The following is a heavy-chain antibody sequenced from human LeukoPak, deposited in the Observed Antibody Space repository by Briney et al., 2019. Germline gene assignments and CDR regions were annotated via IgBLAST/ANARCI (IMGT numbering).Heavy chain of an antibody. CDR2: IWYDGSNK. J-gene: IGHJ4*02. D-gene: IGHD3-22*01. CDR3: ATARNNSDSSGYSALDY. V-gene: IGHV3-33*01. Sequence: GGSLRLYCEASEFIFSSYGMHWVRQAPGKGLEWVASIWYDGSNKYHADSVKGRFTISRDNSKSTLYLQMNSLRAEDTAVYYCATARNNSDSSGYSALDYWGQGTLVTVSS. CDR1: EFIFSSYG.